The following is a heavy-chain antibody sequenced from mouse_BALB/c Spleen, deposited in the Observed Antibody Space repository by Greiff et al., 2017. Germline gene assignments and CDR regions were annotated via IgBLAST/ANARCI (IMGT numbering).Heavy chain of an antibody. D-gene: IGHD1-1*01. V-gene: IGHV1-9*01. CDR1: GYTFSSYW. CDR2: ILPGSGST. CDR3: ARAAYYYGSSYGYFDV. J-gene: IGHJ1*01. Sequence: QVQLKQSGAELMKPGASVKISCKATGYTFSSYWIEWVKQRPGHGLEWIGEILPGSGSTNYNEKFKGKATFTADTSSNTAYMQLSSLTSEDSAVYYCARAAYYYGSSYGYFDVWGAGTTVTVSS.